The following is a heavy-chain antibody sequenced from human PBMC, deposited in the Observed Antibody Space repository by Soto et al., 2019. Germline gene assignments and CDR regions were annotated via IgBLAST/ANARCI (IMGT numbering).Heavy chain of an antibody. Sequence: SETLSLTCTVSGGSIGSYYWSWIRQPAGKGLEWIGRIYTSGSTNYNPSLKSRVTMSVDTSKNQFSLKLSSVTAAHTAVYYCARDNDSSGYYFDYWGQGTLVTVSS. J-gene: IGHJ4*02. V-gene: IGHV4-4*07. CDR2: IYTSGST. D-gene: IGHD3-22*01. CDR3: ARDNDSSGYYFDY. CDR1: GGSIGSYY.